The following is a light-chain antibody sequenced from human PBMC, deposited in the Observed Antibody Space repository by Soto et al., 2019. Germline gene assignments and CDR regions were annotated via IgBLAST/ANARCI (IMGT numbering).Light chain of an antibody. CDR2: DVT. V-gene: IGLV2-14*01. CDR3: SSYISSSTPYV. CDR1: SSDVGGYNY. Sequence: QSVLTQAASVSGSPGQSITISCTGTSSDVGGYNYVSWYQQHPVKAPKLMIYDVTNRPSGVSDRFSGSKSGNTASLTISGLQAEDEADYYCSSYISSSTPYVFGTGTKVTVL. J-gene: IGLJ1*01.